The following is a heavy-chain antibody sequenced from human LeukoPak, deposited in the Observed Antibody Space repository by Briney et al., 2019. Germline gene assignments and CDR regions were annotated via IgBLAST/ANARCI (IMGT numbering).Heavy chain of an antibody. Sequence: SETLSLTCAVYGGSFSGYYWSWIRQPPGKGLEWIGEINHSGSTNYNPSLKSRVTISVDTSKNQFSLKLSSVTAADTAVYYCARGLPNRIVVVPAAIRFDYWGQGTLVTVSS. CDR3: ARGLPNRIVVVPAAIRFDY. D-gene: IGHD2-2*02. J-gene: IGHJ4*02. CDR1: GGSFSGYY. V-gene: IGHV4-34*01. CDR2: INHSGST.